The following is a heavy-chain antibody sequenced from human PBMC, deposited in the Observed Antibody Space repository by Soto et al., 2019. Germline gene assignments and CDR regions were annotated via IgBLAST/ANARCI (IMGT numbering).Heavy chain of an antibody. J-gene: IGHJ5*02. CDR1: GYNFSDYY. CDR2: VSPKSGGT. CDR3: AREISGGGTLNWFDP. Sequence: ASVKVSCKASGYNFSDYYIHWVRQAPGQGLEWLGWVSPKSGGTNYAQKFKGRVTMTRDTSSNTVYMDLSGLKSDDTAFFYCAREISGGGTLNWFDPWGQGTLVTVSS. V-gene: IGHV1-2*02. D-gene: IGHD2-8*02.